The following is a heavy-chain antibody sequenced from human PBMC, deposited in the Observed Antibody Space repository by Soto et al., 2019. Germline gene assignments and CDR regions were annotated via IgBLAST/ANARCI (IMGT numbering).Heavy chain of an antibody. Sequence: SETLSLTCAVSGGSISSSNWWSWVRQPPGKGLEWIGETYHSGSTNYNPSLKSRVTLSVDKSKSQFYLKLSSVTAADTAVYYCARRITMVRGVGLGDYYYGMDVWGQGTTVTVSS. CDR3: ARRITMVRGVGLGDYYYGMDV. D-gene: IGHD3-10*01. CDR2: TYHSGST. CDR1: GGSISSSNW. J-gene: IGHJ6*02. V-gene: IGHV4-4*02.